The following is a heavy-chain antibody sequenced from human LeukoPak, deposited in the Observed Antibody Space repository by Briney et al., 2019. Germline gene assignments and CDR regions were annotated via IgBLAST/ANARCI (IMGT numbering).Heavy chain of an antibody. D-gene: IGHD3-3*01. Sequence: SETLSLTCSVSGDSITTNNYYWGWIRQPPGKGLEWIGNIHYSGSTYYSPSLKNRVTISVDTSKNQFSLKLSSVTAADTAVYYCARGDFWSPWGMDVWGQGTTVTVSS. CDR3: ARGDFWSPWGMDV. V-gene: IGHV4-39*07. CDR1: GDSITTNNYY. CDR2: IHYSGST. J-gene: IGHJ6*02.